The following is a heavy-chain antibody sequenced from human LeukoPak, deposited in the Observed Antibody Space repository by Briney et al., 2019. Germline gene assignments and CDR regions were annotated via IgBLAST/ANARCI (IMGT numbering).Heavy chain of an antibody. CDR1: GYTFTSYD. Sequence: ASVKVSCKASGYTFTSYDINWVRQATGQGLEWGGWMNPDSGNTGSAQNFQGRVTMTRNTSISTAYMELSSLRSEDTAVYYCARSGRDSSSSSYYGMDVWGQGTTVTVSS. J-gene: IGHJ6*02. CDR2: MNPDSGNT. CDR3: ARSGRDSSSSSYYGMDV. V-gene: IGHV1-8*01. D-gene: IGHD3-22*01.